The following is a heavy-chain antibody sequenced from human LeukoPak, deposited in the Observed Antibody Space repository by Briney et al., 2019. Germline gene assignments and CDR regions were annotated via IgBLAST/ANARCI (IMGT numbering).Heavy chain of an antibody. Sequence: ASVKVSCKVSGYTLTELSTHWVRQAPGKGLEWMGGFDPEDGETIYAQKFQGRVTMTEDTSTDTAYMELSSLRSEDTAVYYCASLLVATMGYGYFDYWGQGTLVTVSS. CDR1: GYTLTELS. V-gene: IGHV1-24*01. CDR2: FDPEDGET. CDR3: ASLLVATMGYGYFDY. D-gene: IGHD5-12*01. J-gene: IGHJ4*02.